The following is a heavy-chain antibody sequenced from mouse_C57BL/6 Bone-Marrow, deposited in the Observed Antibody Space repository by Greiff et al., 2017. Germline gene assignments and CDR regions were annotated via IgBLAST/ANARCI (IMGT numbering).Heavy chain of an antibody. CDR3: ARPTVYYAMDY. CDR1: GFTFSRSG. J-gene: IGHJ4*01. D-gene: IGHD1-1*01. CDR2: ISSGGSYT. Sequence: EVKLMESGGDLVKPGGSLKLSCAASGFTFSRSGMSWVRQTPDKGLEWVANISSGGSYTYYPGSVKGRFTISRDNAKNTLYLQMSSLKSEDTAMYYCARPTVYYAMDYWGQGTSVTVSS. V-gene: IGHV5-6*01.